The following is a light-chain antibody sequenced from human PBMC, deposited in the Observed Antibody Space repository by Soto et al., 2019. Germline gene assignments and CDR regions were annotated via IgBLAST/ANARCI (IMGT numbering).Light chain of an antibody. Sequence: DIHMTLSQSSLSASVGDRVTITCRASQGISSYLNWYQQTPGKPPKILIYAASSLQSGVPSRFGGSGSGTDFTLTISSLQPEDVVTDYCQQSYSTSWTFGQGTKVDI. CDR2: AAS. CDR1: QGISSY. CDR3: QQSYSTSWT. J-gene: IGKJ1*01. V-gene: IGKV1-39*01.